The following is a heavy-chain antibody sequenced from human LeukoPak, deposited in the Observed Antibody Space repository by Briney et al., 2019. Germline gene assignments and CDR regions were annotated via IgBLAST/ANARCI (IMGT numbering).Heavy chain of an antibody. CDR2: IYYSGST. V-gene: IGHV4-59*01. D-gene: IGHD4-23*01. Sequence: SETLSLTCTVSGGSIGSYYWSWIRQPPGKGLEWIGYIYYSGSTNCNPSLKSRVTISVDTSKNQFSLKLSSVTAADTAVYYCASDYGGNSPSYYYGMDVWGQGTTVTVSS. CDR1: GGSIGSYY. J-gene: IGHJ6*02. CDR3: ASDYGGNSPSYYYGMDV.